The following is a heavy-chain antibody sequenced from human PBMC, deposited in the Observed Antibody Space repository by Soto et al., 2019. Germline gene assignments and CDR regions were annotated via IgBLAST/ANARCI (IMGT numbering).Heavy chain of an antibody. CDR1: GGSISSGGYY. V-gene: IGHV4-31*03. CDR3: ARAGHRSSSEGAKWFYP. CDR2: IYYSGST. J-gene: IGHJ5*02. Sequence: SETLSLTCTVSGGSISSGGYYWSWIRQHPGKGLEWIGYIYYSGSTYFNPSLKSRLTISVDTSKNQFSLQMSSATAADTAVYYCARAGHRSSSEGAKWFYPWSQGTLVTVS. D-gene: IGHD6-6*01.